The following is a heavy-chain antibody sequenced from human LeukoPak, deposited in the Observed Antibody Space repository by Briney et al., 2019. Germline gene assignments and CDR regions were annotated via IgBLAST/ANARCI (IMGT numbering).Heavy chain of an antibody. CDR2: ISSSSSYI. CDR3: ARGTQLRFLEWLWYFDY. J-gene: IGHJ4*02. V-gene: IGHV3-21*01. Sequence: GGSLRLSCAASGFTFSSYSMNWVRQAPGKGLESDSSISSSSSYIYYAASVKGRFTISRDNAKNSLYLQMNSLRAADSAVYYCARGTQLRFLEWLWYFDYWGQGTLVTVSS. CDR1: GFTFSSYS. D-gene: IGHD3-3*01.